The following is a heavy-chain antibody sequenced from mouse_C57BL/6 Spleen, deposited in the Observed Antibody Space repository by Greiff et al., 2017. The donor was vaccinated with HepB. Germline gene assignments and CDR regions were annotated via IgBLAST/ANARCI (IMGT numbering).Heavy chain of an antibody. Sequence: QVQLQQSGAELVRPGASVTLSCKASGYKFTDYEMHWVKQTPVHGLEWIGAIDPETGGTAYNQKFKGKAILTADKSSSTAYMELRSLTSEDSAVYYCTSNWDYYFDYWGQGTTLTVSS. CDR2: IDPETGGT. V-gene: IGHV1-15*01. J-gene: IGHJ2*01. CDR3: TSNWDYYFDY. D-gene: IGHD4-1*01. CDR1: GYKFTDYE.